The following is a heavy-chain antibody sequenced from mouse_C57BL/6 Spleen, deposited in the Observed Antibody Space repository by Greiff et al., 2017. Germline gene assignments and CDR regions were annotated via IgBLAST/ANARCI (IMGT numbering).Heavy chain of an antibody. Sequence: VQLQQSGAELVRPGTSVKMSCKASGYTFTNYWIGWAKQRPGHGLEWIGDIYPGGGYTNYNEKFKGKATLTADKSSSTAYMQFSSLTSEDSAIYYCARRGPYYFDYWCQGTTLTVSS. CDR2: IYPGGGYT. CDR3: ARRGPYYFDY. V-gene: IGHV1-63*01. CDR1: GYTFTNYW. J-gene: IGHJ2*01.